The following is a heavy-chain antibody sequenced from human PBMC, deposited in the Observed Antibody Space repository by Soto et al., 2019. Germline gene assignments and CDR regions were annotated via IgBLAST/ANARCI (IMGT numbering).Heavy chain of an antibody. CDR3: AKDLKYCSGGSCYSDRLDYFDY. CDR1: GFTFSSYA. CDR2: ISGSGGST. V-gene: IGHV3-23*01. Sequence: VGSLRLSCAASGFTFSSYAMSWVRQAPGKGLEWVSAISGSGGSTYYADSVKGRFTISRDNSKNTLYLQMNTLRAEDTAVYYCAKDLKYCSGGSCYSDRLDYFDYWGQGALVTVSS. D-gene: IGHD2-15*01. J-gene: IGHJ4*02.